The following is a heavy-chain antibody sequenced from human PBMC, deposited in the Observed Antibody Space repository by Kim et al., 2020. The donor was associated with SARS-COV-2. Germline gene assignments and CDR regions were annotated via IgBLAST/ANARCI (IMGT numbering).Heavy chain of an antibody. Sequence: ASVKVSCKASGYTFTHYALHWVRQAPGQGLEWMGWINGGNGNTKYSQKFQGRFTITRDTSPSTTYMEVSSLTSEDPAVYYCAREGHGSGSLSLGYWGQGT. CDR1: GYTFTHYA. CDR3: AREGHGSGSLSLGY. J-gene: IGHJ4*02. CDR2: INGGNGNT. V-gene: IGHV1-3*01. D-gene: IGHD6-19*01.